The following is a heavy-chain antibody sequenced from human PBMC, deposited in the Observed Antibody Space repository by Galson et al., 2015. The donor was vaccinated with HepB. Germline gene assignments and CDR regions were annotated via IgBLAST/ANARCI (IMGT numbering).Heavy chain of an antibody. CDR1: GGTFSSYA. D-gene: IGHD3-16*02. CDR2: IIPIFGTA. CDR3: ARGGGSYRYYYYYGMDV. J-gene: IGHJ6*02. V-gene: IGHV1-69*13. Sequence: SVKVSCKASGGTFSSYAISWVRQAPGQGLEWMGGIIPIFGTANYAQKFQGRVTITADESTSTAYMELSSLRSEDTAVYYCARGGGSYRYYYYYGMDVWGQGTTVTVSS.